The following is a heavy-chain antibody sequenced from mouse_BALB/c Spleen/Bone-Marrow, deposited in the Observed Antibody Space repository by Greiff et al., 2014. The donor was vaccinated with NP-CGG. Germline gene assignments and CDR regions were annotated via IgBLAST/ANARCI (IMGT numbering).Heavy chain of an antibody. J-gene: IGHJ4*01. CDR3: AKPEDGYAMDY. CDR2: IWGDGST. Sequence: QVQLQQSGPGLVAPSQSLSITCTVSGFSLTSNGVSWVRQPPGKGLEWLGVIWGDGSTKYHSALISRLSISKDNSKSRVFIKLNSLHTEDTATYYCAKPEDGYAMDYWGQGTSVTVSS. CDR1: GFSLTSNG. V-gene: IGHV2-3*01. D-gene: IGHD2-3*01.